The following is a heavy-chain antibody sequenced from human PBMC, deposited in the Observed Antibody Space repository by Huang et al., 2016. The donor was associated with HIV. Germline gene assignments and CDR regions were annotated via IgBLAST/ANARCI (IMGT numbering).Heavy chain of an antibody. CDR1: GFTFNKFD. CDR3: DGRGSGTYYDYFEY. J-gene: IGHJ4*02. Sequence: QVQLVESGGGVVQPGRSLRLSCAAFGFTFNKFDMHWVRQDPGKGVEWVAIISYDGSSKYHADSVKGLFTISRDNSKNTVYLQMNSLRVEDTAVYSKDGRGSGTYYDYFEYWGQGTLVTVSS. V-gene: IGHV3-30*03. CDR2: ISYDGSSK. D-gene: IGHD1-26*01.